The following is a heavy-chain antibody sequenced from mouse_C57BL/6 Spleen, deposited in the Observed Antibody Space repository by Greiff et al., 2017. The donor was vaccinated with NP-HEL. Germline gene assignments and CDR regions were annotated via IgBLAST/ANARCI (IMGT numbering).Heavy chain of an antibody. V-gene: IGHV1-18*01. D-gene: IGHD1-2*01. CDR1: GYTFTDYN. CDR2: INPNNGGT. Sequence: EVQLQESGPELVKPGASVKIPCKASGYTFTDYNMDWVKQSHGKSLEWIGDINPNNGGTIYNQKFKGKATLTVDKSSSTAYMELRSLTSEDTAVYYCARSSNYGYYYAMDYWGQGTSVTVSS. J-gene: IGHJ4*01. CDR3: ARSSNYGYYYAMDY.